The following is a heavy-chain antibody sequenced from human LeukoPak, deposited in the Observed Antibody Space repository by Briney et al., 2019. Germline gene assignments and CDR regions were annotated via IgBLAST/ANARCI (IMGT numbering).Heavy chain of an antibody. D-gene: IGHD6-19*01. J-gene: IGHJ4*02. CDR1: GGSISRSSYY. V-gene: IGHV4-61*05. CDR2: IYYSGST. CDR3: ARSAGYSSGWYLDY. Sequence: KPSETLSLTCTVSGGSISRSSYYWGWIRQPPGKGLEWIGYIYYSGSTNYNPSLKSRVTISVDTFKNQFSLKLSSVTAADTAVYYCARSAGYSSGWYLDYWGQGTLVTVSS.